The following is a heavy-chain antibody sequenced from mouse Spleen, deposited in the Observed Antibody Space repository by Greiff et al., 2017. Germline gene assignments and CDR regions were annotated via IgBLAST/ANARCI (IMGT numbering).Heavy chain of an antibody. Sequence: VQLQQSGPALVKPGASVKIPCKASGYTFTDYNMDWVNQSHGKSLEWIGDINPNNGGTIYNQKFKGKATLTVDKPSSTAYMQLSSLTSEDSAVYYCARSNWVLYYFDYWGQGTTLTVSS. D-gene: IGHD4-1*02. CDR2: INPNNGGT. CDR1: GYTFTDYN. V-gene: IGHV1-18*01. CDR3: ARSNWVLYYFDY. J-gene: IGHJ2*01.